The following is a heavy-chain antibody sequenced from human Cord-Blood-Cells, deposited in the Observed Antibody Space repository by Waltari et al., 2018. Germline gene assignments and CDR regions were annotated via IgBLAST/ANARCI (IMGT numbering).Heavy chain of an antibody. D-gene: IGHD1-1*01. CDR2: IYHRGST. V-gene: IGHV4-38-2*02. CDR3: AREGKTFIGTGTTLGFNWFDP. Sequence: QVQLQESGPGLVKPSETLSLTCAVSGYSISSVYYWGWIRQPPGKGLEWIGSIYHRGSTYDNPSRKSRVTISVDTSKNQFSLKLSSVTAADTAVYYCAREGKTFIGTGTTLGFNWFDPWGQGTLVTVSS. J-gene: IGHJ5*02. CDR1: GYSISSVYY.